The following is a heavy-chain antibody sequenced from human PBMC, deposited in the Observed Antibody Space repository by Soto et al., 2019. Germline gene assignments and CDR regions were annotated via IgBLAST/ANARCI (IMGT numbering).Heavy chain of an antibody. CDR2: ISAYNGNT. D-gene: IGHD3-3*01. Sequence: ASVKVSCTASGYTFTSYGISWVRQAPGQGLEWMGWISAYNGNTNYAQKLQGRVTMTTDTSTSTAYMELRSLRSDDTAVYYCVRVRHPYYDFWSGYSSYWGQGTLVTVSS. V-gene: IGHV1-18*01. J-gene: IGHJ4*02. CDR1: GYTFTSYG. CDR3: VRVRHPYYDFWSGYSSY.